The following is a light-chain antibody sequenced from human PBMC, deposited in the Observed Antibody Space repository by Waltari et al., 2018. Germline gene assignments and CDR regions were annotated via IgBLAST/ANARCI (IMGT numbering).Light chain of an antibody. CDR3: HHSSGLPYT. CDR2: YAS. V-gene: IGKV6-21*01. J-gene: IGKJ2*01. CDR1: QSIGDR. Sequence: IVLTQSPDFQSVTPNEKVTITCRASQSIGDRLHWYQQKPGQSPNLLIKYASQSFSGVPSRFSGSGSGTDFTLTINSLEAEDAATYYCHHSSGLPYTFGQGTKLEIK.